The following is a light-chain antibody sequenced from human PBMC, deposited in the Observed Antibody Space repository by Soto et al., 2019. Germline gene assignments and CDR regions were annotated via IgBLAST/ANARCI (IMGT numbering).Light chain of an antibody. V-gene: IGLV2-11*01. CDR3: CSYAGSYRYV. CDR2: DAS. CDR1: SSDVGGYNY. J-gene: IGLJ1*01. Sequence: LTQPRSVSGSPGQSVTISCTGTSSDVGGYNYVSWYQQHPGKAPKLMIYDASKRPSGVPDRFSGSKSGNTASLTISGLQAEDEADYYCCSYAGSYRYVFGTGTKVTVL.